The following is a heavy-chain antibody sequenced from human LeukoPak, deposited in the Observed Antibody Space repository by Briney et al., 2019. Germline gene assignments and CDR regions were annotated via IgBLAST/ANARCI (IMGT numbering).Heavy chain of an antibody. CDR2: IYYSGST. CDR3: ARGGGLKYYYYYMDV. CDR1: AGSISSYY. V-gene: IGHV4-59*01. Sequence: PSETLSLTCTVSAGSISSYYWSWIRQPPGKGLEWIGYIYYSGSTNYNPSLKSRVTISVDTSKNQFSLNLSSVTAADTAVYYCARGGGLKYYYYYMDVWGKGTTVTVSS. J-gene: IGHJ6*03. D-gene: IGHD3-16*01.